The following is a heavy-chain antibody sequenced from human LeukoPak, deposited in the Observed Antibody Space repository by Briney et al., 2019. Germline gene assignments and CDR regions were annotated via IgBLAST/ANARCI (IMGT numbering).Heavy chain of an antibody. V-gene: IGHV3-53*01. D-gene: IGHD1-26*01. Sequence: GGSLRLSCAASGFTVSTNYMSWVRQAPGKGLEWVSVIYSGGNTYYADSVKGRFTISRDKSKNTLYLQMNSLRAEDTAVYYCAREPITTTSQEFDYWGQGTLVTVSS. CDR2: IYSGGNT. CDR1: GFTVSTNY. CDR3: AREPITTTSQEFDY. J-gene: IGHJ4*02.